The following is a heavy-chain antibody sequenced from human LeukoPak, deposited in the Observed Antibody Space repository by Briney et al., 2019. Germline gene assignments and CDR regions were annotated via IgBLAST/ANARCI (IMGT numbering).Heavy chain of an antibody. CDR2: INHSGST. J-gene: IGHJ4*02. Sequence: PSETLSLTCAVYGGSFSGYYWSWIRQPPGKGLEWIGEINHSGSTNYNPSLKSRVTISVDTSKNQFSLKLSSVTAADTAVYYCARALDYWGQGTLVTVSP. V-gene: IGHV4-34*01. CDR1: GGSFSGYY. CDR3: ARALDY.